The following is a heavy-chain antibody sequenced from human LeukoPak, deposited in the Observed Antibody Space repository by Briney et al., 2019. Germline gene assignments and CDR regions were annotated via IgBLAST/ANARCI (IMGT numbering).Heavy chain of an antibody. CDR2: INHSGST. Sequence: PSETLSLTCAVYGGSFSGYYWSWIRQPPGKGLEWIGEINHSGSTNYNPSLKSRVTISVDTSKNQFSLKLSSVTAADTAVYYCARVNTAMVKNWFDPWGQGTLVTVSS. D-gene: IGHD5-18*01. V-gene: IGHV4-34*01. CDR3: ARVNTAMVKNWFDP. J-gene: IGHJ5*02. CDR1: GGSFSGYY.